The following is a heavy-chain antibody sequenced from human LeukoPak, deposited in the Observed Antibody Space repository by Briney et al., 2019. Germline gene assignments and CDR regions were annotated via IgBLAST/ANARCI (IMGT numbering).Heavy chain of an antibody. CDR2: IYHSGST. V-gene: IGHV4-38-2*02. Sequence: PSETLSLTCTVSGYSISSGYYWGRIRQPPGKGLEWIGSIYHSGSTYYNPSLKSRVTTSVDTSKNQFSLKLSSVTAADTAVYYCARASYYDSSGYYPWMYMDVWGKGTTVTVSS. J-gene: IGHJ6*03. D-gene: IGHD3-22*01. CDR3: ARASYYDSSGYYPWMYMDV. CDR1: GYSISSGYY.